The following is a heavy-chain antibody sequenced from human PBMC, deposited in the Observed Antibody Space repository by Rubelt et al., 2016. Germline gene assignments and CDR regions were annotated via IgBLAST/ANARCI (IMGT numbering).Heavy chain of an antibody. Sequence: YDGSNKYFADSVKGRFTISRDNSKNTLYLQMNSLRAEDTAVYYCARDLTGYDILTGYPLGGYYYYYGMDVWGQGTTVTVSS. V-gene: IGHV3-30*07. CDR2: YDGSNK. J-gene: IGHJ6*02. CDR3: ARDLTGYDILTGYPLGGYYYYYGMDV. D-gene: IGHD3-9*01.